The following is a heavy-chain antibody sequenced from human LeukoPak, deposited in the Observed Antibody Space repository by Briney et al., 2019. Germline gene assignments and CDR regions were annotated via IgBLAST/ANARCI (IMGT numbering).Heavy chain of an antibody. CDR2: IYHSGDT. CDR3: ARLIAADPQLDC. CDR1: GGSITSGGYY. Sequence: SETLSLTCTVSGGSITSGGYYWSWIRQAPGRGLEWIGYIYHSGDTYSNPSLKGRATVSMDRSKNQFPLNLSSVTAADTAVYYCARLIAADPQLDCWGQGTLVTVSS. D-gene: IGHD6-13*01. V-gene: IGHV4-30-2*01. J-gene: IGHJ4*02.